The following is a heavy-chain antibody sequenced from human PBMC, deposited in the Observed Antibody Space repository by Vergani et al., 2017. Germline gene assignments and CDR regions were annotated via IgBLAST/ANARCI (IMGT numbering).Heavy chain of an antibody. CDR1: GFTFSSYA. V-gene: IGHV3-23*01. CDR3: AKVTRSGTATEPDAFDI. J-gene: IGHJ3*02. CDR2: ISGSGGST. D-gene: IGHD1-7*01. Sequence: EVQLLESGGGLVQPGGSLRLSCAASGFTFSSYAMSWVRQAPGKGLEWVSAISGSGGSTYYADSVKGRFTISRDNSKNTLYLQMNSLRAEDTAVYYCAKVTRSGTATEPDAFDIWGQGTMVTVSS.